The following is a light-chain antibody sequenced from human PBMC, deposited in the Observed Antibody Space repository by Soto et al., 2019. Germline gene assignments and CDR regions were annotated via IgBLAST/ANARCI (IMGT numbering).Light chain of an antibody. Sequence: EIRMTQSPSTLSASVGDRVTITCRASQSIRSWLAWYQQKPGKAPKLLIYDASSLESGVPSRFSGSGSGTEFTLTISSLEPDDFATYYCQQYNSYSQTFGQGTKVDIK. V-gene: IGKV1-5*01. CDR2: DAS. CDR3: QQYNSYSQT. J-gene: IGKJ1*01. CDR1: QSIRSW.